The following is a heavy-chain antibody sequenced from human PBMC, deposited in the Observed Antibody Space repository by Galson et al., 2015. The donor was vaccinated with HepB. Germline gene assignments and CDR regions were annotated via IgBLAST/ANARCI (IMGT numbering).Heavy chain of an antibody. CDR3: AREPPLVAATGYYYYYGMDV. Sequence: SLRLSCAASGFTFSSYSMNWVRQAPGKGLEWVSSISSSSSYIYYAVSVKGRFTISRDNAKNSLYLQMNSLRAEDTAVYYCAREPPLVAATGYYYYYGMDVWGQGTTVTVSS. J-gene: IGHJ6*02. CDR1: GFTFSSYS. CDR2: ISSSSSYI. V-gene: IGHV3-21*01. D-gene: IGHD2-15*01.